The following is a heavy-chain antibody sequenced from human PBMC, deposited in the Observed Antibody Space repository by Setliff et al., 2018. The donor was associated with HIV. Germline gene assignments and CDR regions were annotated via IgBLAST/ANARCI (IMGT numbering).Heavy chain of an antibody. CDR1: GFSLSTTGVA. D-gene: IGHD3-10*01. V-gene: IGHV2-5*02. Sequence: SGPTLVNPTQTLTLTCTFSGFSLSTTGVAVGWIRQPPGKALEWLALIYWDDHKQYSPSLKNRLTITKDTSKNQVVLTMTNMDPVDTATYYCAKSQTARARFANWFGSWCQGTLVTVSS. CDR3: AKSQTARARFANWFGS. CDR2: IYWDDHK. J-gene: IGHJ5*01.